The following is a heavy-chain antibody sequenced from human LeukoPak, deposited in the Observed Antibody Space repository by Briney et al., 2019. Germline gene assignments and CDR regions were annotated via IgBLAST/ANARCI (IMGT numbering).Heavy chain of an antibody. Sequence: PGTSLRLSCAASGFTPNYAMHWVRQAPGKGLEWVASIWDDGSDNYSADSVRGRFTISRDNSRNTLFLQMNSLRPEDTAVYYCAKDAANLLYYFDHWGQGALVTVSS. CDR3: AKDAANLLYYFDH. J-gene: IGHJ4*02. CDR2: IWDDGSDN. D-gene: IGHD2-15*01. V-gene: IGHV3-30*18. CDR1: GFTPNYA.